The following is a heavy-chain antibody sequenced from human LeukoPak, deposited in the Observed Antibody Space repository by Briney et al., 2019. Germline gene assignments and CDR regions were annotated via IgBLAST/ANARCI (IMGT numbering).Heavy chain of an antibody. J-gene: IGHJ4*02. CDR1: GGSISSSSYY. V-gene: IGHV4-39*07. CDR2: IYYSGST. CDR3: ARGHYYGSGNWDY. D-gene: IGHD3-10*01. Sequence: SETLSLTCTVSGGSISSSSYYWGWIRQPPGKGLEWIGSIYYSGSTYYNPSLKSRVTISVDTSKNQFSLKLSSVTAADTAVYYCARGHYYGSGNWDYWGQGTLVTVSS.